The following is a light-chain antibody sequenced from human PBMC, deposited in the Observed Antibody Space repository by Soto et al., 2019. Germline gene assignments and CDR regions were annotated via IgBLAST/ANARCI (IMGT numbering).Light chain of an antibody. V-gene: IGLV2-8*01. CDR2: EVS. Sequence: QSVLTQPPSASGSPGQSVTISCTGTSSDVGGYNYVSWYQHHPGKGPKLMIYEVSKRTSGVPDRFSGSKSGNTASPTVSGLQAEDEADYYCSSFAGSDTVFGGGTKVTVL. CDR3: SSFAGSDTV. J-gene: IGLJ2*01. CDR1: SSDVGGYNY.